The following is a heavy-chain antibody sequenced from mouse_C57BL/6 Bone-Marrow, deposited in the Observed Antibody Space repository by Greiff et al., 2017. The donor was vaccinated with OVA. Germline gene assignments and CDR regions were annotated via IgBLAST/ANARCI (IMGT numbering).Heavy chain of an antibody. Sequence: QVQLKESGPGLVAPSQSLSITCTVSGFSLTSYALSWVRQPPGKGLEWLGVIWTGGGTNYNSALKSRLSISKDNSKSQVILKMNSLQTDDTARDYWARRGYDGYHYAMDYWGQGTSVTVSS. CDR1: GFSLTSYA. V-gene: IGHV2-9-1*01. J-gene: IGHJ4*01. D-gene: IGHD2-3*01. CDR3: ARRGYDGYHYAMDY. CDR2: IWTGGGT.